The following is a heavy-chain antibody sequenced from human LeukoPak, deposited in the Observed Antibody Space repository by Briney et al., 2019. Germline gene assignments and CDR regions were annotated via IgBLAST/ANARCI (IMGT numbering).Heavy chain of an antibody. CDR1: GFTFSSYS. V-gene: IGHV4-39*01. J-gene: IGHJ4*02. CDR2: IYYSGST. Sequence: GSLRLSCAASGFTFSSYSMNWIRQPPGKGLEWIGSIYYSGSTYYNPSLKSRVTISVDTSKNQFSLKLSSVTAADTAVYYCARHDGRFGDFWSPSHLFDYWGQGTLVTVSS. D-gene: IGHD3-3*01. CDR3: ARHDGRFGDFWSPSHLFDY.